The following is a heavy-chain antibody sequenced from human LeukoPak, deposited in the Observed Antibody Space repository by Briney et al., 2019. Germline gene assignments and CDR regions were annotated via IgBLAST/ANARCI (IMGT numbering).Heavy chain of an antibody. CDR1: GGSVSSSHYY. Sequence: SETLSLTCTVSGGSVSSSHYYWAWIRQPPGKGLEWIGSIYYSGSTYSNPSLKRRVSISLDTSKNQFSLKLYSLTAADTAVYYCARDGLDSGSYSSAEYFQHWGQGTLVTVSS. J-gene: IGHJ1*01. CDR3: ARDGLDSGSYSSAEYFQH. D-gene: IGHD1-26*01. V-gene: IGHV4-39*07. CDR2: IYYSGST.